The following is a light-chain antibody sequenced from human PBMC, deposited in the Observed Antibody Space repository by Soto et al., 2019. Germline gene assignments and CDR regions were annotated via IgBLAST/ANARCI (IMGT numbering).Light chain of an antibody. CDR2: GAS. Sequence: NVLTQSPGTPSLSPGERATLSCRASQTVSGSYVAWYQQKPGQTPRLLIYGASSRAAGIPGRFSGSGSGTDFTLTISRLEPEDFAVYHSQQYAHLPLTFRGRTQVDIK. V-gene: IGKV3-20*01. CDR1: QTVSGSY. J-gene: IGKJ4*01. CDR3: QQYAHLPLT.